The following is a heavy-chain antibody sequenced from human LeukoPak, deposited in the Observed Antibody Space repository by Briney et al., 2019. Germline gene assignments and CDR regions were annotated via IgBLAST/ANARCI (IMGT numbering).Heavy chain of an antibody. V-gene: IGHV3-23*01. Sequence: GSLRLSCAASGFTFSSYGMSWVRQAPGKGLEWVSAISGSGGSTYYADSVKGRFTISRDNSKNTLYLQMNSLRAEDTAVYYCATYYYGSGSYYKGDCWGQGTLVTVSS. CDR3: ATYYYGSGSYYKGDC. CDR1: GFTFSSYG. D-gene: IGHD3-10*01. J-gene: IGHJ4*02. CDR2: ISGSGGST.